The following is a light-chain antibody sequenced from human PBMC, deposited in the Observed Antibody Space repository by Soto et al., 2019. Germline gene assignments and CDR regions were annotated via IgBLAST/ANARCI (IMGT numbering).Light chain of an antibody. Sequence: DIQLTQSPSFLSASVGYRVTITCRASQGISTYLAWYLQRPGKAPKLLIYGASTLQSGVPSRFSGSGSGTEFTLTISSLQPEDFGTYYCQQRNSDWYAFGQGTKLEIK. CDR2: GAS. CDR3: QQRNSDWYA. J-gene: IGKJ2*01. V-gene: IGKV1-9*01. CDR1: QGISTY.